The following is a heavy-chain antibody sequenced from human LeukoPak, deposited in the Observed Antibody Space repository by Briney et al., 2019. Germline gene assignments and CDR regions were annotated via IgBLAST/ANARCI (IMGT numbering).Heavy chain of an antibody. CDR3: AKDDYSSGWSSGAFDI. D-gene: IGHD6-19*01. CDR1: GFTFSSYG. V-gene: IGHV3-23*01. CDR2: ISGSGGST. J-gene: IGHJ3*02. Sequence: SGGSLRLSCAASGFTFSSYGMSWVRQAPGKGLEWVSAISGSGGSTYYADSVKGRFTISRDNSKNTLYLQMNSLRAEDTAVYYCAKDDYSSGWSSGAFDIWGQGTMVTVSS.